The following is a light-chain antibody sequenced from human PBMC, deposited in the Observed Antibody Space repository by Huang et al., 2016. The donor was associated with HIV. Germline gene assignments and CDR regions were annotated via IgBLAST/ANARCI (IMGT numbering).Light chain of an antibody. J-gene: IGKJ1*01. CDR1: PGIDSY. CDR3: QQYYAFPWT. V-gene: IGKV1D-8*01. Sequence: VIWMTQSPSLVSASTGDTVTINCRVRPGIDSYLAWFQQKPGKAPKLLSYAASTLHGGVPSRFNGSGSGTDFTLTIRRLQSEDFANYYCQQYYAFPWTFGQGTKVDI. CDR2: AAS.